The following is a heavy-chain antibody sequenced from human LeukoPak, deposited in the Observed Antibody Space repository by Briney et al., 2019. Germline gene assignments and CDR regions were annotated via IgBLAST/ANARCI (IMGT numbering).Heavy chain of an antibody. J-gene: IGHJ3*02. CDR2: EGSRGGT. V-gene: IGHV3-23*01. CDR1: GFTFTNYA. D-gene: IGHD3/OR15-3a*01. Sequence: GGSLRHSCAASGFTFTNYAVSWVRQAPGKGLEWVSAEGSRGGTYYADSVRGRFTISRDNSDNTLSLQMNNLRVEDTAVYFCASRTWTGAGYYAFDIWGQGTMVTVS. CDR3: ASRTWTGAGYYAFDI.